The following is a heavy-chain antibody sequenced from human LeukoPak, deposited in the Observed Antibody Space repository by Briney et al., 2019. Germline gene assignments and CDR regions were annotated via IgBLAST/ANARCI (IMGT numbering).Heavy chain of an antibody. CDR3: ARGPIVRRYCSSTSCYERRHKSYYMDV. CDR1: GYTFTGYY. J-gene: IGHJ6*03. CDR2: INPNSGGT. V-gene: IGHV1-2*02. Sequence: ASVKVSCKASGYTFTGYYMHWVRQAPGQGLEWMGWINPNSGGTKYAQKFQGRVTMTRDTSISTAYMELRRLRSEDTAVYYCARGPIVRRYCSSTSCYERRHKSYYMDVWGKGTTVTISS. D-gene: IGHD2-2*01.